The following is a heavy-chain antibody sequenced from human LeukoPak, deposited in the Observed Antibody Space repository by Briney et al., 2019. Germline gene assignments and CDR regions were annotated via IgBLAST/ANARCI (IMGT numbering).Heavy chain of an antibody. CDR1: GYTFTSYY. Sequence: ASVKVSCKASGYTFTSYYMHWVQQAPGQGLEWMGIINPSGGSTSYAQKFQGRVTMTRDMSTSTDYMELSSLRSEDTAVYYCARDNSVEGTAWWFDPWGRGTLVTVSS. J-gene: IGHJ5*02. V-gene: IGHV1-46*01. CDR2: INPSGGST. CDR3: ARDNSVEGTAWWFDP. D-gene: IGHD2-8*02.